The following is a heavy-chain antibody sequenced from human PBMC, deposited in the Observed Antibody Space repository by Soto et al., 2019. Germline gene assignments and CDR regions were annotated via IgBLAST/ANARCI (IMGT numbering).Heavy chain of an antibody. CDR1: GFTFSSYS. V-gene: IGHV3-48*01. CDR3: ARDRRESSSSYYYYYYMDV. CDR2: ISSSSSTI. D-gene: IGHD6-6*01. J-gene: IGHJ6*03. Sequence: PGGSLRLSCAASGFTFSSYSMNWVRQAPGKGLEWVSYISSSSSTIYYADSGKGRFTISRDNAKNSLYLQMNRLRAEGTAVYYCARDRRESSSSYYYYYYMDVWGKGTTVTVSS.